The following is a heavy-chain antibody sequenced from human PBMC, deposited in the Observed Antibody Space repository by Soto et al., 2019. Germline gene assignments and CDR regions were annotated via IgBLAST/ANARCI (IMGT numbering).Heavy chain of an antibody. Sequence: PGESLKISCKGSGYSFTSYWIGWVRQMPGKGLEWMGIIYPGDSDTRYSPSFQGQVTISADKSISTAYLQWSSLKASDTAMYYCARHMGDIVVVPVAERPEDYYYGMHVWGQAIMVSGSS. CDR2: IYPGDSDT. CDR3: ARHMGDIVVVPVAERPEDYYYGMHV. CDR1: GYSFTSYW. J-gene: IGHJ6*02. V-gene: IGHV5-51*01. D-gene: IGHD2-2*01.